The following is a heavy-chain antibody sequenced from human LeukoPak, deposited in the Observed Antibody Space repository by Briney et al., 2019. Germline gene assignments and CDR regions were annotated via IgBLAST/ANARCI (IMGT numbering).Heavy chain of an antibody. CDR2: ISGSGGST. D-gene: IGHD4-17*01. J-gene: IGHJ4*02. CDR3: AREHTTVTSLLDY. V-gene: IGHV3-23*01. Sequence: QPGGSLRLSCAASGFTFSTYAMSWVRQAPGKGLEWVSAISGSGGSTYYADSVKGRFTISRDNSKNTMYLQMNSLRAEDTAVYYCAREHTTVTSLLDYWGQGTLVTVSS. CDR1: GFTFSTYA.